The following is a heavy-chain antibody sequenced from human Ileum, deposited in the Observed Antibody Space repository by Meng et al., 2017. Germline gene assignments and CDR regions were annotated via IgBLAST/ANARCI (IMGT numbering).Heavy chain of an antibody. Sequence: GSLRLSCSVSGYSISSGYFWGWIRQPPGRGLEWIGNIFHSGSTYYNPSLKSRVTISVDMSKNQFSLRLTSVTAADTAVYYCARAYHDYGEGNAFDIWGQGTMVTVSS. CDR2: IFHSGST. CDR3: ARAYHDYGEGNAFDI. D-gene: IGHD4-17*01. V-gene: IGHV4-38-2*02. J-gene: IGHJ3*02. CDR1: GYSISSGYF.